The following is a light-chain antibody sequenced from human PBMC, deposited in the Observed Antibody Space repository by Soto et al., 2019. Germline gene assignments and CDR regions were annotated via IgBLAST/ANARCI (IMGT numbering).Light chain of an antibody. V-gene: IGLV2-11*01. CDR3: CSYAGTFTPVV. CDR1: SSDVGSSNF. CDR2: DVT. J-gene: IGLJ2*01. Sequence: QSALTQPRSVSGSPGQSVAISRTGTSSDVGSSNFVSWYQQHPGKAPKLMIYDVTARPSGVPDRFSASKSGNTASLTISGLQAEDEADYYCCSYAGTFTPVVFGGGTKVTVL.